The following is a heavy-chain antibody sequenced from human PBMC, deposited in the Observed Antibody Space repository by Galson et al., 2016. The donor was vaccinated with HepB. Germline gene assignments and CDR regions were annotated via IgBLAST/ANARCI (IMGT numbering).Heavy chain of an antibody. CDR1: GGSVSRGSYH. V-gene: IGHV4-61*01. CDR3: ARARTHPSATFDP. D-gene: IGHD2-2*01. J-gene: IGHJ5*02. Sequence: SETLSLTCTVSGGSVSRGSYHWSWIRQPPGKGLEWIGYIYYSGSTNYNPSLKSRVTISVDTSKNQFSLKLSSVTAADTAVYYCARARTHPSATFDPWGQGTLVTVSS. CDR2: IYYSGST.